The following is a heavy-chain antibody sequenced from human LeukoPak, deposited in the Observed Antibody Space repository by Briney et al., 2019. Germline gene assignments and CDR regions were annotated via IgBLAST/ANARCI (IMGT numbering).Heavy chain of an antibody. D-gene: IGHD3-10*01. V-gene: IGHV1-18*01. CDR3: AREVYASGLGDY. CDR1: GYTFTSYG. CDR2: ISIYNGNT. J-gene: IGHJ4*02. Sequence: ASVKVSCKASGYTFTSYGISWVRQAPGQGLEWMGWISIYNGNTNYTQKLQGRLTMTRDTSTSTAYMELRGLKSDDTAIYYCAREVYASGLGDYWGQGTLVTVSS.